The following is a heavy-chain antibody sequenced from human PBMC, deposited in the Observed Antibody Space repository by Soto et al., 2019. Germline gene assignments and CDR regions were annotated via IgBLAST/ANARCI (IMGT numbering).Heavy chain of an antibody. CDR3: ARVDFGYSGYDSGWYDP. CDR1: GGTFSSYT. V-gene: IGHV1-69*02. J-gene: IGHJ5*02. Sequence: PVKVSCKASGGTFSSYTISWVRQAPGQGLEWMGRIIPILGIANYAQKFQGRVTITADKSTSTAYMELSSLRSDDTAVYYCARVDFGYSGYDSGWYDPWGQGTLVTVSS. D-gene: IGHD5-12*01. CDR2: IIPILGIA.